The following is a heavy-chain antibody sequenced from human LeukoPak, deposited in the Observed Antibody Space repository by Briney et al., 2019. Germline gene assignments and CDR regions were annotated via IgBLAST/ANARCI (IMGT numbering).Heavy chain of an antibody. CDR1: GYTFTSYG. D-gene: IGHD2-8*01. CDR2: VSAYNGNT. V-gene: IGHV1-18*01. CDR3: ARVGRYCTNGVCYYAY. Sequence: ASVKVSCKASGYTFTSYGISWVRQAPRLGLEWMGWVSAYNGNTNYAQKLQGRVTMTTDTSTSTAYMELRSLRSDDTAVYHCARVGRYCTNGVCYYAYWGQGTLVTVSS. J-gene: IGHJ4*02.